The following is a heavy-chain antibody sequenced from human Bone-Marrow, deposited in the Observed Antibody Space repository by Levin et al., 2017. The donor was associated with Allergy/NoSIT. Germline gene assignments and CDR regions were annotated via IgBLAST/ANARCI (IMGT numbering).Heavy chain of an antibody. D-gene: IGHD1-20*01. Sequence: PSETLSLTCTVSGGSVNSGGYYWTWIRQHPGKGLEWIGYRYHSGSTYSNPSLKSRVIISVDTSKNHFSLRLTSVTAADTAVYYCARLSNNWRFSTLDYWGQGKLVTVSS. CDR2: RYHSGST. J-gene: IGHJ4*02. CDR3: ARLSNNWRFSTLDY. V-gene: IGHV4-31*03. CDR1: GGSVNSGGYY.